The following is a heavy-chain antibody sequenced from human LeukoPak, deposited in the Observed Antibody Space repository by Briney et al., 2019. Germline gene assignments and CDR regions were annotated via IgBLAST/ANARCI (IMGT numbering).Heavy chain of an antibody. D-gene: IGHD5-12*01. CDR3: ARAMRSGYDY. V-gene: IGHV3-48*02. CDR1: GFTFSTYG. J-gene: IGHJ4*02. CDR2: ISSRSDSV. Sequence: GGSLRLSCAASGFTFSTYGMNWVRQAPGKRLEWVSYISSRSDSVYYADSVKGRSTISRDNAENSLYLQMNSLRDEDTAVYYCARAMRSGYDYWGQGTLVTVSS.